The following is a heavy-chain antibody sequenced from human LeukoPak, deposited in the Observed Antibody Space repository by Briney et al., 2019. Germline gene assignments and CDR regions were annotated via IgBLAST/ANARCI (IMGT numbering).Heavy chain of an antibody. CDR3: ARVGYYDSSGYYHDY. CDR2: IIPILGTA. J-gene: IGHJ4*02. CDR1: GGTFSSYA. D-gene: IGHD3-22*01. Sequence: VKVSCKASGGTFSSYAISWVRQAPGQGLEGMGGIIPILGTANYAQKFQGRVTINTDESTSTAYMELSSLRSEDTAVYYCARVGYYDSSGYYHDYWGQGTLVTVSS. V-gene: IGHV1-69*05.